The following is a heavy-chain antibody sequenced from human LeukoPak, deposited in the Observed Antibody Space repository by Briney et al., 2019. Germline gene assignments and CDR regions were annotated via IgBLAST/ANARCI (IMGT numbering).Heavy chain of an antibody. D-gene: IGHD6-13*01. CDR3: ARGGDGYSSSWENFDY. J-gene: IGHJ4*02. CDR1: GYTFTSYG. V-gene: IGHV1-18*01. CDR2: ISAYNGNT. Sequence: ASVKVSCKASGYTFTSYGISWVRQAPGQGLEWMGWISAYNGNTNYAQKLQGRVTMTTDTSTSTAYMELRSLRSDDTAVYYCARGGDGYSSSWENFDYWGQGTLVTVSS.